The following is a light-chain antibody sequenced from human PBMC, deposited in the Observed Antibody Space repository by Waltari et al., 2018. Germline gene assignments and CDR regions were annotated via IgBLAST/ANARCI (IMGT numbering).Light chain of an antibody. Sequence: QSVLTQPPSASGTPGQRVTISCSGSSSNIGSNTVNWYQQLPGTAPKLHIYSNNQRPSGVPDRFAGSKSGTSSSLAISGLQSEDEADYYCAAWDDSLNGLYVFGTGTKVTVL. CDR2: SNN. V-gene: IGLV1-44*01. CDR1: SSNIGSNT. J-gene: IGLJ1*01. CDR3: AAWDDSLNGLYV.